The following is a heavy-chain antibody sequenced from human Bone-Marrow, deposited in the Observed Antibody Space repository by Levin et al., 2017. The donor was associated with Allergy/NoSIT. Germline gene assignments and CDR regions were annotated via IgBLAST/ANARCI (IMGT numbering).Heavy chain of an antibody. CDR1: GFTISSNY. CDR2: IYSGGST. V-gene: IGHV3-53*01. D-gene: IGHD6-6*01. J-gene: IGHJ4*02. CDR3: ARFTAARLFDY. Sequence: GGSLRLSCAASGFTISSNYMSWVRQAPGKGLEWVSVIYSGGSTYYADSVKGRFTISRDNSKNTLYLQMNSLRAEDTAVYYCARFTAARLFDYWGQGTLVTVSS.